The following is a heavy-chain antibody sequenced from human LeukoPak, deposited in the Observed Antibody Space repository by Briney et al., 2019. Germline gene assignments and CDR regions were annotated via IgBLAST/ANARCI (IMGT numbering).Heavy chain of an antibody. D-gene: IGHD6-19*01. CDR3: AKEGPPSSGWPFDY. CDR1: AVSGFSFSSYW. J-gene: IGHJ4*02. CDR2: IKQDGSEK. Sequence: GGSLRLPCAVSAVSGFSFSSYWMAWVRQAPGKGLQWVANIKQDGSEKYYVDSVKGRFTISRDNAKNSLVLQMSSLRAEDTAVYYCAKEGPPSSGWPFDYWGQGTLVTVSS. V-gene: IGHV3-7*01.